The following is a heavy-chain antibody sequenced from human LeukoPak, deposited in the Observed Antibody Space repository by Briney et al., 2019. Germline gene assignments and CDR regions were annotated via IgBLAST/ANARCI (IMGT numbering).Heavy chain of an antibody. CDR3: ATDTFEY. CDR1: GNTLSEFS. V-gene: IGHV1-24*01. CDR2: FDPEVGET. J-gene: IGHJ4*02. Sequence: GASVKVSCKVTGNTLSEFSMHWVRQSPGKGLEWMGGFDPEVGETVYAQKFQGRVTMTEDTSTETAYMELSSLRSEDTAVYYCATDTFEYWGQGTQVTVSS.